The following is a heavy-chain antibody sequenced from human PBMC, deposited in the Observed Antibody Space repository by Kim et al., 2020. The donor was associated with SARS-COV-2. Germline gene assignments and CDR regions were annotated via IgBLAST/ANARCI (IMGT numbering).Heavy chain of an antibody. J-gene: IGHJ3*02. D-gene: IGHD1-26*01. CDR1: GFTFSHYW. V-gene: IGHV3-74*01. CDR3: VRIMRTPDSGPFHI. CDR2: ISSDGSTI. Sequence: GGSLRLSCEVSGFTFSHYWMHWVRQAPGKGLAWVGRISSDGSTIGYADSVKGRFTLSRDNARNTLYVQMDSLTVDDTAVYFCVRIMRTPDSGPFHIWGQGIMVTVSS.